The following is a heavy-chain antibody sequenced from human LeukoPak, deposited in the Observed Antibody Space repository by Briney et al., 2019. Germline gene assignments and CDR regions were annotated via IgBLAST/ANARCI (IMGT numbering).Heavy chain of an antibody. CDR1: GVTFSRYW. CDR2: INSDGSST. V-gene: IGHV3-74*01. CDR3: ARGGKLLWFGEPQSHFDY. Sequence: SGGSLRLSCAASGVTFSRYWMHWVRQAPGKGLVWVSRINSDGSSTSYADSVKGRFTISRDNAKNTLYLQMNSLRAEDTAVYYCARGGKLLWFGEPQSHFDYWGQGTLVTVSS. D-gene: IGHD3-10*01. J-gene: IGHJ4*02.